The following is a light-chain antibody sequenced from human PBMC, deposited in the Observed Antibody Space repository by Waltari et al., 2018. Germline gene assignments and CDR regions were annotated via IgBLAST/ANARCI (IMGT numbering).Light chain of an antibody. J-gene: IGKJ2*01. CDR1: QSLLHSNGHNS. V-gene: IGKV2-28*01. Sequence: DIVMTQSPLSLPVTPGEPASISCWSSQSLLHSNGHNSLDWYLQMPGQSPHLLIYLGSNRASGVPDRFSGSGSGTDFTLKISRVEAEDVGIYYCMQALQTPYTFGQGTKLEIK. CDR2: LGS. CDR3: MQALQTPYT.